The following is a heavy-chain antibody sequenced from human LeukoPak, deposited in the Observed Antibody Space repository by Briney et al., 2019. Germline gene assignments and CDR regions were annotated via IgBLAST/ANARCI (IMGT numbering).Heavy chain of an antibody. CDR1: GFPFSNSW. Sequence: GGSLRLSRAVSGFPFSNSWMYWVRQAPGKGLEGVANIKKDGSGISYVESVKGRFNISRDNSRNSLYLQMNSLKVEDTAVYFCAGGNAMDVWGKGTAVTVYS. J-gene: IGHJ6*04. CDR3: AGGNAMDV. CDR2: IKKDGSGI. V-gene: IGHV3-7*03.